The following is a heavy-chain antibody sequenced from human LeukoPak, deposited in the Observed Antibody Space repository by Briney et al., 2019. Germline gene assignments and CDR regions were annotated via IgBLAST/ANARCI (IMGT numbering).Heavy chain of an antibody. CDR3: ARVQTYCDYVWFDP. Sequence: GGSLRLSCAASGFTVSSNYMSWVRQAPGKGLEWVSVIYSGGSTYYADSVKGRFTISRDNSKNTLYLQMNSLRAEDTAVYYCARVQTYCDYVWFDPWGQGTLVTVSS. CDR2: IYSGGST. V-gene: IGHV3-53*01. J-gene: IGHJ5*02. D-gene: IGHD4-17*01. CDR1: GFTVSSNY.